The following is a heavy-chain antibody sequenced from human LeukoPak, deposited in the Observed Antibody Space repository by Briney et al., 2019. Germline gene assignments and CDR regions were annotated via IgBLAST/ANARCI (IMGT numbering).Heavy chain of an antibody. D-gene: IGHD3-10*01. CDR2: IYPGDSDT. CDR1: GNSFTSFW. Sequence: GESLRISCKGSGNSFTSFWIGWVRQMPGKGLEWMGIIYPGDSDTRYSPSFQGQVTISADKSINTAYLQWSSLKASDTAMYYCARQRLRGISYFGFWGQGTLVTVSS. J-gene: IGHJ4*02. V-gene: IGHV5-51*01. CDR3: ARQRLRGISYFGF.